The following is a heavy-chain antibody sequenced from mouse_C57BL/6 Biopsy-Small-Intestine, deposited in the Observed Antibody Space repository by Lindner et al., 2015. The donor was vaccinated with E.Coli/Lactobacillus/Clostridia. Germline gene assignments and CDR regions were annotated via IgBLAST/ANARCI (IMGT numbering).Heavy chain of an antibody. D-gene: IGHD2-1*01. CDR1: GYTFTGNY. CDR3: ARDATWVAIKVINFYGMDV. CDR2: INPNSGGT. V-gene: IGHV1-53*01. Sequence: SVKVSCKASGYTFTGNYMHWVRQAPGQGPEWMGWINPNSGGTNYAQKFQGRVTMTRDTSISTAYMEMSRLRSDDTAVYYCARDATWVAIKVINFYGMDVWGQGTTVTVSS. J-gene: IGHJ1*01.